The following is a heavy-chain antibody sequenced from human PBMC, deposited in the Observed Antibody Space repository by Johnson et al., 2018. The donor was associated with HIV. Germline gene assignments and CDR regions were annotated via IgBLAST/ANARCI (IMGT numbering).Heavy chain of an antibody. J-gene: IGHJ3*02. CDR1: GFTFDDYG. CDR2: INWNGATT. V-gene: IGHV3-20*04. Sequence: MQLVESGGGVVRPGGSLRLSCAASGFTFDDYGMSWVRQAPGKGLEWVSGINWNGATTVYADSVQGRFTISRDNAKKSLYLQVNSLRGEDTALYYCARDVKYYDTSGYHSDAFDIWGQGTLVIVSS. D-gene: IGHD3-22*01. CDR3: ARDVKYYDTSGYHSDAFDI.